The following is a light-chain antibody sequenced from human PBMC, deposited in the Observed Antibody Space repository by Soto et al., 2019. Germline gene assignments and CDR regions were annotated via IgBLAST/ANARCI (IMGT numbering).Light chain of an antibody. J-gene: IGKJ1*01. Sequence: DIQMTQSPSDMSASVGDRVTITCRASQGIRTYLAWFQQKPGKVPKRLIFSASSVQSGVPSRFSGSGSGTEFTLTISSLQPEDVATYYCLQSNSYPWTFGQGTKVQI. V-gene: IGKV1-17*03. CDR2: SAS. CDR1: QGIRTY. CDR3: LQSNSYPWT.